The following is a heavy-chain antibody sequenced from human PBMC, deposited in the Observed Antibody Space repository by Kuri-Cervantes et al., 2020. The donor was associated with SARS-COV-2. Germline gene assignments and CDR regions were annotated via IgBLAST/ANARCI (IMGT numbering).Heavy chain of an antibody. CDR1: GFSLRTTRMR. J-gene: IGHJ4*02. CDR3: ARGGEGLAAAFSFDY. V-gene: IGHV2-70*04. D-gene: IGHD6-13*01. CDR2: IDWDTGK. Sequence: SGPTLVKPTQTLTLTCTFSGFSLRTTRMRVSWIRQPPGKALEWLAHIDWDTGKFYRTSLRTRLTISKDTSRNQVVLTMTNVDPVDTATYYCARGGEGLAAAFSFDYWGQGILVTVSS.